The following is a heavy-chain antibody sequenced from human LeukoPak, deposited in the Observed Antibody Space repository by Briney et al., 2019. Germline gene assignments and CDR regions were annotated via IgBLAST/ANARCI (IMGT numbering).Heavy chain of an antibody. J-gene: IGHJ4*02. V-gene: IGHV7-4-1*02. D-gene: IGHD1-14*01. CDR1: GYTFTSYA. CDR2: INTNTGNP. Sequence: ASVKVSFKSSGYTFTSYAMNWVRQAPGQGLEWMGWINTNTGNPTYAQSFTGRFVFSLDTSVSTAYLQISSLKAEDTAVYYCARAFQGTSAGLIDYWGEGSLVTVSS. CDR3: ARAFQGTSAGLIDY.